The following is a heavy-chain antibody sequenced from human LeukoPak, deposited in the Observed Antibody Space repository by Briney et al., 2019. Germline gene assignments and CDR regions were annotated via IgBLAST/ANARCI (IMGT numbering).Heavy chain of an antibody. D-gene: IGHD3-10*01. J-gene: IGHJ5*02. CDR1: GGSFSGYY. CDR3: ARGDSGSYTFNWFDP. V-gene: IGHV4-34*01. Sequence: SETLSLTCAVYGGSFSGYYWSWIRQPPGKGLEWSGEINHSGSTNYNPSLKSRVTISVDTSKNQFSLKLSSVTAADTAVYYCARGDSGSYTFNWFDPWGQGTLVTVSS. CDR2: INHSGST.